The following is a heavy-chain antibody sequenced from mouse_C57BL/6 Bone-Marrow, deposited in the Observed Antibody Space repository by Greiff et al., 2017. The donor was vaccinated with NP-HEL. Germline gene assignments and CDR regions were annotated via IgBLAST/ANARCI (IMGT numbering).Heavy chain of an antibody. Sequence: VQLQQSGPVLVKPGASVKISCKASGYTFTDYYMNWVKQSHGKSLEWIGVINPYNGGTSYNQKFKGKATLTVDKSSSTAYMELNSLTSEDSAVYYCARVRYDYSWYFDVWGTGTTVTVSS. CDR3: ARVRYDYSWYFDV. CDR1: GYTFTDYY. V-gene: IGHV1-19*01. CDR2: INPYNGGT. D-gene: IGHD2-4*01. J-gene: IGHJ1*03.